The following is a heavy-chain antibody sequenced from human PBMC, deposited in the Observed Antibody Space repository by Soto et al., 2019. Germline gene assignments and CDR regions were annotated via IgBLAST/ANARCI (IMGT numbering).Heavy chain of an antibody. J-gene: IGHJ6*02. Sequence: VASVKVSCKVSGYTLTELSMHWVRQAPGKGLEWMGGFDPEDGETIYAQKFQGRVTMTEDTSTDTAYMELSSLISEDTAVYYCATDSADSSRFYYYYGMDVCGQGTTVTVSS. CDR1: GYTLTELS. D-gene: IGHD3-10*01. CDR2: FDPEDGET. V-gene: IGHV1-24*01. CDR3: ATDSADSSRFYYYYGMDV.